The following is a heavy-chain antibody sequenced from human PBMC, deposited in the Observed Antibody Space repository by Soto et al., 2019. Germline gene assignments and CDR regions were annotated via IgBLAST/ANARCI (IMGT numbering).Heavy chain of an antibody. D-gene: IGHD3-10*01. CDR2: ITDNGGDA. CDR1: GLTVGSRA. CDR3: ARGSTESYPGSRIFDF. J-gene: IGHJ4*02. Sequence: SLGLSSVASGLTVGSRAMSGVRKATEEGLQWVATITDNGGDAKYADSVRGRFVISRDNSKKTLYLQMTSLTAEDSAMYFCARGSTESYPGSRIFDFWGRGTLVTVSS. V-gene: IGHV3-23*01.